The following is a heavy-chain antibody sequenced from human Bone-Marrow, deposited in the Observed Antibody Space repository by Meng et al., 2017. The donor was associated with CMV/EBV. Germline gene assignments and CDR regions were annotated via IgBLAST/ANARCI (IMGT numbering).Heavy chain of an antibody. J-gene: IGHJ3*02. V-gene: IGHV4-61*01. D-gene: IGHD1-26*01. Sequence: SETLSLTCTVSGGSVSSGSYYWSWIRQPPGKGLEWIGEINHSGSTNYNPSHKSRVTISVDTSKNQFSLKLSSVTAADTAVYYCARWGGAAFDIWGQGTMVTVSS. CDR1: GGSVSSGSYY. CDR3: ARWGGAAFDI. CDR2: INHSGST.